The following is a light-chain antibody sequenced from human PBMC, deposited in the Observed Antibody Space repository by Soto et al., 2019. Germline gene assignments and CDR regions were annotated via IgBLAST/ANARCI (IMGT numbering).Light chain of an antibody. Sequence: EVVMTQSPATLSVSPGEKATLSCRASHIVSNNLAWYQQKPGQAPRLLIYFASTRATGIPARFRGSGSGTEFTLTISSLQSEDFAVYYCQHYNKWPLTFGGGTKVETK. J-gene: IGKJ4*01. V-gene: IGKV3-15*01. CDR3: QHYNKWPLT. CDR2: FAS. CDR1: HIVSNN.